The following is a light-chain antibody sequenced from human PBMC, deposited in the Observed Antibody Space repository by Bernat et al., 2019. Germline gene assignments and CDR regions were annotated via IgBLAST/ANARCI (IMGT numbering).Light chain of an antibody. CDR3: QSYATSTCV. CDR2: EDN. Sequence: NFMLTQPHSVSESPGKTVTISCTRSSGSIATNYVQWYQQRPGSAPTTVIYEDNQRPSGVPDRFSGSIDSSSNSASLPLSGLKPEDEADYCCQSYATSTCVFGGGTKLPVL. V-gene: IGLV6-57*04. CDR1: SGSIATNY. J-gene: IGLJ3*02.